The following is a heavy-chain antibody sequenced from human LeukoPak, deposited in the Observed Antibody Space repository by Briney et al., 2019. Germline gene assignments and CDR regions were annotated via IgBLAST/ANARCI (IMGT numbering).Heavy chain of an antibody. J-gene: IGHJ6*02. Sequence: TSETLSLTCTVSGGSISSYYWSWIRQPPGKGLEWIGYIYYSGSTNYNPSLKSRVTISVDTSKNQFSLKLSSVTAADTAVYYCARRAPPLSYDSSGYYPEHNNHYYGMDVWGQGTTVTVSS. CDR2: IYYSGST. CDR3: ARRAPPLSYDSSGYYPEHNNHYYGMDV. V-gene: IGHV4-59*08. D-gene: IGHD3-22*01. CDR1: GGSISSYY.